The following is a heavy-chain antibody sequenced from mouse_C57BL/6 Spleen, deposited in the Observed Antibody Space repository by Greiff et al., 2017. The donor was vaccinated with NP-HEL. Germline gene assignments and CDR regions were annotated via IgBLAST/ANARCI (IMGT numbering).Heavy chain of an antibody. CDR3: ARGDTTTTPFFAY. D-gene: IGHD1-1*01. J-gene: IGHJ3*01. V-gene: IGHV5-4*03. CDR1: GFTFSSYA. CDR2: ISDGGSYT. Sequence: EVKVVESGGGLVKPGGSLKLSCAASGFTFSSYAMSWVRQTPEKRLEWVATISDGGSYTYYPDNVKGRFTISRDNAKNNLYLQMSHLKSEDTAMYYCARGDTTTTPFFAYWGQGTLVTVSA.